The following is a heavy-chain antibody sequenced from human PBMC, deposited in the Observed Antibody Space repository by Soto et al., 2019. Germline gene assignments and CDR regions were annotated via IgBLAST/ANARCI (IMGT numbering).Heavy chain of an antibody. CDR1: GSITNHH. J-gene: IGHJ4*02. V-gene: IGHV1-46*01. D-gene: IGHD6-19*01. CDR3: AKVTHRGPIAVAGPLGS. CDR2: FNPSGLST. Sequence: QVHPVQSGAEVKKPGASVNVSCQASGSITNHHMHWVRQAPGQGLEWMGIFNPSGLSTTYAQKFQGRGTITRDTSTSTVYMELSSLTSEDTAVYFCAKVTHRGPIAVAGPLGSWGQGTLVIVSS.